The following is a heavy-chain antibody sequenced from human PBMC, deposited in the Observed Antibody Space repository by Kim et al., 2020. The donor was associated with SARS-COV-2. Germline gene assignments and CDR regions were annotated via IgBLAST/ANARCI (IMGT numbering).Heavy chain of an antibody. CDR2: TYYRSKWYN. D-gene: IGHD6-19*01. Sequence: SQTLSLTCAISGDSVSSNSAAWNWIRQSPSRGLEWLGRTYYRSKWYNDYAVSVKSRITINPDTSKNQFSLQLNSVTPEDTAVYYCARGETYSSTDGKGAYYYYYGMDVWGQGTTVTVSS. CDR1: GDSVSSNSAA. V-gene: IGHV6-1*01. CDR3: ARGETYSSTDGKGAYYYYYGMDV. J-gene: IGHJ6*02.